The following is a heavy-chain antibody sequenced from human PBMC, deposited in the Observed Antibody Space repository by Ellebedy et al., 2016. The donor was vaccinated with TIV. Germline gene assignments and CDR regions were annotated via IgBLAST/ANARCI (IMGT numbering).Heavy chain of an antibody. CDR3: ARAPPPRGDRSADAFDI. D-gene: IGHD7-27*01. CDR2: ISAYNGHT. J-gene: IGHJ3*02. V-gene: IGHV1-18*01. Sequence: ASVKVSCKASGYTFASYGFSWARQAPGQGLEWMGWISAYNGHTNYAQNVQGRVTMTTDSATSTAYMELRSLRSDDTAVYYCARAPPPRGDRSADAFDIWGQGTMVTVST. CDR1: GYTFASYG.